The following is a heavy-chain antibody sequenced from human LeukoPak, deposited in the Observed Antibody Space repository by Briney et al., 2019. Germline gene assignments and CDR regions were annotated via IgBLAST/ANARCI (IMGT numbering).Heavy chain of an antibody. CDR1: GGSISSHY. Sequence: SETLSLTCTVSGGSISSHYWSWIRQPPGKGLEWIGYIYYSGSTNYNPSLKSRVTISVDTSKNQFSLKLSSVTAADTAMYYCAREAGSRGYYYYYMDVWGKGTTVTVSS. CDR2: IYYSGST. J-gene: IGHJ6*03. CDR3: AREAGSRGYYYYYMDV. V-gene: IGHV4-59*11.